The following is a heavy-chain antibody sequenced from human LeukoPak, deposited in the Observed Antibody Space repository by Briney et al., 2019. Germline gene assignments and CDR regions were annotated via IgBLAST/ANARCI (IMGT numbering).Heavy chain of an antibody. Sequence: SQTLSLTCAISRDSVSSNSVTWNWIRQSPSRGLEWLGRTYYRSTWYNDYAVSVRGRITVNPDTSKNQFSLHLNSVTPEDTAVYYCARRLTQYDCFDPWGQGILVAVSS. CDR1: RDSVSSNSVT. CDR3: ARRLTQYDCFDP. J-gene: IGHJ5*02. V-gene: IGHV6-1*01. CDR2: TYYRSTWYN. D-gene: IGHD2-2*01.